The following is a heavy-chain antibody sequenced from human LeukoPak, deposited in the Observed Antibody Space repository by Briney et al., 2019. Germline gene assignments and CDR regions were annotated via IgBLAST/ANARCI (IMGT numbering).Heavy chain of an antibody. V-gene: IGHV3-48*03. CDR2: ISSNGSTI. J-gene: IGHJ4*02. CDR3: AMGGDY. D-gene: IGHD3-16*01. CDR1: GFTFSRYQ. Sequence: PGGSLRLSCAASGFTFSRYQMNWVRQAPGRGLEWVSYISSNGSTIYYADSVTGRFTISRDNAKNTLYLQMDSLRAEDTAAYYCAMGGDYWGQGTLVTVSS.